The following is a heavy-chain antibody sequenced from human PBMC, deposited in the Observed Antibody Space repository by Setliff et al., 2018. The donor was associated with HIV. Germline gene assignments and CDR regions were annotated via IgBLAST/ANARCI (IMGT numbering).Heavy chain of an antibody. Sequence: PGGSLRLSCAASGFTFSTYSMNWVRQAPGKGLEWVSSISSSSRSKYYADSVKGRFSISRDNAKNTLSLQMNSLRAEDSAVYYCASRIGQGGMDVWDKGTTVTVSS. CDR1: GFTFSTYS. CDR3: ASRIGQGGMDV. D-gene: IGHD3-16*01. CDR2: ISSSSRSK. V-gene: IGHV3-21*01. J-gene: IGHJ6*03.